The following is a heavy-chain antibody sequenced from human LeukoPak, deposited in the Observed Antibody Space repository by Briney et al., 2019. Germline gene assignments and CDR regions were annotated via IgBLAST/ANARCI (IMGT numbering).Heavy chain of an antibody. V-gene: IGHV3-21*01. D-gene: IGHD4-17*01. CDR2: ISSSSSYI. J-gene: IGHJ4*02. CDR3: ARDRTTVTTFDY. CDR1: RFTFSTST. Sequence: PGGSLRLSCAASRFTFSTSTMYSVRQAPGKGLEWVSSISSSSSYIYYADSVKGRFTISRDNAKNSLYLQMNTLRAEDTAVYYCARDRTTVTTFDYWAQGTLVTVSS.